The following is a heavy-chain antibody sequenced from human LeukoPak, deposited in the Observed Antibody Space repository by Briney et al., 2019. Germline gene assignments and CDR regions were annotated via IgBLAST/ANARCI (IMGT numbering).Heavy chain of an antibody. D-gene: IGHD6-19*01. Sequence: GGSLRLSCAASGFTFSSYWMSWVRQAPGKGLEWVSSISSRSTYIYYADSLKGRFTISRDNAKNSLYLQMNSLRAEDTAVYFCARVGLPAYSNGGLENWGQGTLVTVSS. J-gene: IGHJ4*02. CDR3: ARVGLPAYSNGGLEN. CDR1: GFTFSSYW. CDR2: ISSRSTYI. V-gene: IGHV3-21*01.